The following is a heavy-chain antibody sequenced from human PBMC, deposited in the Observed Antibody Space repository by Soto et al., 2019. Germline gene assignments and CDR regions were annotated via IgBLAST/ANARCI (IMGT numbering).Heavy chain of an antibody. J-gene: IGHJ6*02. D-gene: IGHD3-22*01. Sequence: QVQLVQSGAEVKKPGASVKVSCKASGYTFTSYGISWVRQAPGQGLEWMGCISAYNGNTNYAQKLQGRVTMTTDTSTSTAYMELRSLRSDDTAVYYCARDRAYCYDSSGYYFYGMDVWGQGTTVTVSS. V-gene: IGHV1-18*04. CDR2: ISAYNGNT. CDR1: GYTFTSYG. CDR3: ARDRAYCYDSSGYYFYGMDV.